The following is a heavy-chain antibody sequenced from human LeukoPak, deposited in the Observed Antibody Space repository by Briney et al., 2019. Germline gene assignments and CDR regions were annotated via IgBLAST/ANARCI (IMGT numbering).Heavy chain of an antibody. CDR1: GFTFTTYW. D-gene: IGHD3-16*01. Sequence: GGSLRLSCAASGFTFTTYWIHWVRQAPGKGLVWVSVISTDGSDTRYTDSVKGRFTMSRDNAKNTVYLQMNSLRVEGTAVYYCATLSQTLPLDYWGQGVQVTVSS. CDR3: ATLSQTLPLDY. CDR2: ISTDGSDT. V-gene: IGHV3-74*01. J-gene: IGHJ4*02.